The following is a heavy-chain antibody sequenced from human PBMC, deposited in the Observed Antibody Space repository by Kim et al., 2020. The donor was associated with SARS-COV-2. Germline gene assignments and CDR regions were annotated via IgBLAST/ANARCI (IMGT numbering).Heavy chain of an antibody. CDR1: GYSFTSYW. CDR3: ARRFNWNSIGGWFDP. V-gene: IGHV5-51*01. D-gene: IGHD1-7*01. CDR2: IYPGDSDT. Sequence: GESLKISCKGSGYSFTSYWIGWVRQMPGKGLEWMGIIYPGDSDTRYSPSFQGQVTISADKSISTAYLQWSSLKASDTAMYYCARRFNWNSIGGWFDPWGQGTLVTVSS. J-gene: IGHJ5*02.